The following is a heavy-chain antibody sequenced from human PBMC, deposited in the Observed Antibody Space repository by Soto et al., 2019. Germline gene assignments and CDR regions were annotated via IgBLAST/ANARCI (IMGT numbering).Heavy chain of an antibody. V-gene: IGHV3-23*01. J-gene: IGHJ3*01. CDR2: ISGGGAKR. CDR3: AKCSSGWGNDAFDF. Sequence: EVQLLDSGGGLVQPGESLRLSCTASGFIFSDYAMSWVRHTPGKGLEWVSFISGGGAKRFYVDSVKGRFTVSRDNSKNMLYLQINSLRAEDTATYYCAKCSSGWGNDAFDFWGQGTMVTVSS. D-gene: IGHD6-19*01. CDR1: GFIFSDYA.